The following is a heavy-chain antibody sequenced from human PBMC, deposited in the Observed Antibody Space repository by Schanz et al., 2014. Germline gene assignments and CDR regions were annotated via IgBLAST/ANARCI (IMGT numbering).Heavy chain of an antibody. Sequence: QVQVVQSGAEVKKPGASVKVSCKASGYTFTSHGISWVRQAPGQGLEWMGWITAYNGDTNYALKLQGRVTMTRDTSTSTVYMELSSLRSEDTAVYYCARDVSAYVGNYFDYWGQGTLVTVSS. CDR3: ARDVSAYVGNYFDY. V-gene: IGHV1-18*01. D-gene: IGHD5-12*01. CDR1: GYTFTSHG. J-gene: IGHJ4*02. CDR2: ITAYNGDT.